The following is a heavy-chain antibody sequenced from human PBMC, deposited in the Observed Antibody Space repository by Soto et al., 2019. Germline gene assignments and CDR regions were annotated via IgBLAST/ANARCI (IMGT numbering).Heavy chain of an antibody. D-gene: IGHD5-18*01. CDR1: GGSISSYY. CDR3: ASGGGYSYGYYYYMDV. J-gene: IGHJ6*03. CDR2: IYYSGST. Sequence: SETLSLTCTVSGGSISSYYWSWIRQPPGKGLEWIGYIYYSGSTNYNPSLKSRVTISVDTSKNQFSLKLSSVTAADTAVYYCASGGGYSYGYYYYMDVWGKGTTVTVSS. V-gene: IGHV4-59*01.